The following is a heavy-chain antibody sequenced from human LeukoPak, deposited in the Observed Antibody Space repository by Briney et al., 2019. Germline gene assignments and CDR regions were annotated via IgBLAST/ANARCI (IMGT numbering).Heavy chain of an antibody. CDR3: ARVRGTALVNMYFYY. CDR1: GFSFTSHS. CDR2: ITSSSTTI. J-gene: IGHJ4*02. D-gene: IGHD2-21*02. V-gene: IGHV3-48*02. Sequence: GGSLRLSCATSGFSFTSHSMNCVRQAPGKGLEWVSFITSSSTTIYYADSVKGLFTISRDNAKNSLYLQMNSLRDEDTAVYYCARVRGTALVNMYFYYWSQGTLVTVSS.